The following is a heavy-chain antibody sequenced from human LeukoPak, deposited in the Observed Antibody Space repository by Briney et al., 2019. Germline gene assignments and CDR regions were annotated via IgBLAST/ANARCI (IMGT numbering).Heavy chain of an antibody. Sequence: GGSLRLSCAASGFTFSRYWMHWVRQAPGNRLVWVSRTNSDGSLPSYADSVKGRFTISRDNAKNTRYLQMNSLGVEDTAIYYCARGLPGYSNTWNDHWGQGTLVTVSS. V-gene: IGHV3-74*01. CDR3: ARGLPGYSNTWNDH. D-gene: IGHD6-13*01. CDR2: TNSDGSLP. CDR1: GFTFSRYW. J-gene: IGHJ5*02.